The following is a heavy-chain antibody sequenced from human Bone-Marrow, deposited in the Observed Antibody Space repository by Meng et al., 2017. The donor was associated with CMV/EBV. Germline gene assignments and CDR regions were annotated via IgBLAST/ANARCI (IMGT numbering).Heavy chain of an antibody. V-gene: IGHV3-30-3*01. J-gene: IGHJ4*02. CDR2: ISYDGSKK. D-gene: IGHD3-22*01. Sequence: SGFSFSNYNIHWVRQAPGKGLEWVAVISYDGSKKYYADNVKGRFSISRDNSKNTLYLQMNSLRAEDTAIYYCAPLGGSGYSGGFFDYWGQGTLVTVSS. CDR3: APLGGSGYSGGFFDY. CDR1: GFSFSNYN.